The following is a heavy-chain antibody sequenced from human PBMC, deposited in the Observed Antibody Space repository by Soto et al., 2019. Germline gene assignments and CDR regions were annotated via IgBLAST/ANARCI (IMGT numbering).Heavy chain of an antibody. CDR2: IYYSGST. V-gene: IGHV4-39*01. CDR1: GGSISSSSYY. D-gene: IGHD5-18*01. Sequence: QLQLQESGPGLVKPSETLSLTFTVSGGSISSSSYYWGWIRQPPGKGLEWIVSIYYSGSTYYNPSPKSRVTISVDTSKNQFSLKLSSVTAADTAVYYCASHHTAMEYFDYWGQGTLVTVSS. CDR3: ASHHTAMEYFDY. J-gene: IGHJ4*02.